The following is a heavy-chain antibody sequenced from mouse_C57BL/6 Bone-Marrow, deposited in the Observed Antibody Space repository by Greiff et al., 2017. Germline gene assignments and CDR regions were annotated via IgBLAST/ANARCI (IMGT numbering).Heavy chain of an antibody. D-gene: IGHD1-1*01. CDR1: GFTFSDFY. CDR3: ARDYDGSSYWYFDV. CDR2: SRNKANDYTT. Sequence: EVQGVESGGGLVQSGRSLRLSCATSGFTFSDFYMEWVRQAPGKGLEWIAASRNKANDYTTEYSASVKGRFIVSRDTSQSILYHPMIALRAEDTAIYYCARDYDGSSYWYFDVWGTGTTVTVSS. J-gene: IGHJ1*03. V-gene: IGHV7-1*01.